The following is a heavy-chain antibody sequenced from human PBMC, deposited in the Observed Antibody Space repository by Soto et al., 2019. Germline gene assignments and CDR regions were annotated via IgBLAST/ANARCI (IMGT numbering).Heavy chain of an antibody. D-gene: IGHD6-6*01. J-gene: IGHJ5*02. CDR1: GFTFSSYA. CDR3: ARGLYSSSRFDP. CDR2: ISSSGSTI. V-gene: IGHV3-48*04. Sequence: GGSLRLSCAASGFTFSSYAMSWVRQAPGKGLEWVSYISSSGSTIYYADSVKGRFTISRDNAKNSLYLQMNSLRAEDTAVYYCARGLYSSSRFDPWGQGTLVTVSS.